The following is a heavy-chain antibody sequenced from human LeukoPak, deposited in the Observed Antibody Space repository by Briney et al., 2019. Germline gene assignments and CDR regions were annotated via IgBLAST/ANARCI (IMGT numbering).Heavy chain of an antibody. CDR2: IYYSGST. CDR1: GGSISSSSYY. V-gene: IGHV4-39*01. Sequence: PSETLSLTCTVSGGSISSSSYYWGWIRQPPGKGLEWIGSIYYSGSTYYNPSLKSRVTISVDTSKNQFSLKLSSVTAADTAVYYCARHFVGYGPGDYWGQGTLVTVSS. D-gene: IGHD5-18*01. CDR3: ARHFVGYGPGDY. J-gene: IGHJ4*02.